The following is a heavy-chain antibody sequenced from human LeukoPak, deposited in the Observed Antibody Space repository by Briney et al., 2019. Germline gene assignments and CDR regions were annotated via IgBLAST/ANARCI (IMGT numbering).Heavy chain of an antibody. CDR3: ARDGYYDSSGYIPMDV. CDR1: GYSISSGYY. Sequence: SETLSLTCTVSGYSISSGYYWGWIRQPPGKGLEWIGSIYHSGSTYYNPSLKSRVTISVDTSKNQFSLKLSSVTAADTAVYYCARDGYYDSSGYIPMDVWGKGTTVTVPS. D-gene: IGHD3-22*01. CDR2: IYHSGST. V-gene: IGHV4-38-2*02. J-gene: IGHJ6*04.